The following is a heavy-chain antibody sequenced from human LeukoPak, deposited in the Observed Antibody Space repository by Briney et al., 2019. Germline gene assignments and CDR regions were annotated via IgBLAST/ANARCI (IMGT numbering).Heavy chain of an antibody. D-gene: IGHD2-8*01. CDR3: ASPFPRNGQGAFDI. Sequence: GGALRLSFGASGFTFSSYEMKRVRPAPGKGVEGGSYISSSGSTIYYADSVKGRFTISRDNAKNTLYLQMNSLRAEDTAVYYCASPFPRNGQGAFDIWGQGTMVTVSS. V-gene: IGHV3-48*03. CDR2: ISSSGSTI. CDR1: GFTFSSYE. J-gene: IGHJ3*02.